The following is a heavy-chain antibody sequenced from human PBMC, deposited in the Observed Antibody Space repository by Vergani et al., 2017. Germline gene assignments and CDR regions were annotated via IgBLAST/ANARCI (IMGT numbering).Heavy chain of an antibody. CDR3: AMVTDYYDSSGYYLDS. CDR1: GYSLTELT. CDR2: IDTEDGEV. Sequence: QVQLVQSGSEVRKPGASVKVSCQVSGYSLTELTTNGVRQAPGKGLEWMGGIDTEDGEVTFAHHIQGRVTMPENRSTDTAFMERMSLRPEDTALYYCAMVTDYYDSSGYYLDSWGQGTLVTVS. V-gene: IGHV1-24*01. J-gene: IGHJ4*02. D-gene: IGHD3-22*01.